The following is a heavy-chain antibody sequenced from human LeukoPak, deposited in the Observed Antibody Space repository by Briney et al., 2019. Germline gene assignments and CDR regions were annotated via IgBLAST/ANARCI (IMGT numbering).Heavy chain of an antibody. V-gene: IGHV3-23*01. Sequence: GGSLRLSCADSGFTFSSYAMRWVRQVPGKGLEWVSAISGSGGSTYYADSVKGRFTISRDNSKNTLYLQMNSLRAEDTAVYYCARESTTVTTNYLDYWGQGTLVTVSS. CDR1: GFTFSSYA. CDR3: ARESTTVTTNYLDY. D-gene: IGHD4-11*01. J-gene: IGHJ4*02. CDR2: ISGSGGST.